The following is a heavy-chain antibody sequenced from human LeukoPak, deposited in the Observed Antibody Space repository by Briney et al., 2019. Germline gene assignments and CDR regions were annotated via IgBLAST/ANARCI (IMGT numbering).Heavy chain of an antibody. D-gene: IGHD3-3*01. V-gene: IGHV3-21*01. CDR2: ISSSSTYI. CDR1: GFTLSTYN. Sequence: GGSLRLSCAASGFTLSTYNMNWVRQAPGKGLEWLSSISSSSTYIYYADSVEGRFTISRDNAKNSLYLQMNTLRVEDTAVYYCARAHITIFGVVTYPFDYWGQGTLVTVSS. CDR3: ARAHITIFGVVTYPFDY. J-gene: IGHJ4*02.